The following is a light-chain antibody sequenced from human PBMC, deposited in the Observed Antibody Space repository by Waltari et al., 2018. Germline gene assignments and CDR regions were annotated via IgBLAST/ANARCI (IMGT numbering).Light chain of an antibody. V-gene: IGLV2-23*01. J-gene: IGLJ1*01. Sequence: QSALTQPASVSGSPGQSITIPCTGTSSDVGTYHLFSWYQQHPGKAPKLIIYEGSKRPSGVSHRFSGSKSGNTASLTISGLQAEDEADYYCCSYAGSSTYVFGTGTKVTVL. CDR3: CSYAGSSTYV. CDR2: EGS. CDR1: SSDVGTYHL.